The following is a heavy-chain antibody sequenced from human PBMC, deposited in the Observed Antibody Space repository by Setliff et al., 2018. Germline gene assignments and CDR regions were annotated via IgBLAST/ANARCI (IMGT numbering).Heavy chain of an antibody. D-gene: IGHD1-1*01. J-gene: IGHJ6*03. Sequence: GGSLRLSCAASRITFSSFAMHWVRQAPGKGLEWVGFIRFDGTIKYYADSVKGRFTISRDNSKNTLYLQMNSLRAEDTAVYYCARDREGDGNYYMDVWGKGTTVTVSS. CDR1: RITFSSFA. CDR3: ARDREGDGNYYMDV. V-gene: IGHV3-30*02. CDR2: IRFDGTIK.